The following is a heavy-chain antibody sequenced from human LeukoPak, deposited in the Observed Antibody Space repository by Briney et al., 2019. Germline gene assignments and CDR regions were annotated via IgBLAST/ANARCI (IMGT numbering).Heavy chain of an antibody. CDR2: ISSSSSYI. J-gene: IGHJ4*02. CDR3: ARNLIAVAGTFDY. Sequence: GGSLRLSCAASGLTFSSYSMNWVRQAPGKGLEWVSSISSSSSYIYYADSVKGRFTISRDNAKNSLYLQMNSLRAEDTAVYYCARNLIAVAGTFDYWGQGTLVTVSS. D-gene: IGHD6-19*01. CDR1: GLTFSSYS. V-gene: IGHV3-21*01.